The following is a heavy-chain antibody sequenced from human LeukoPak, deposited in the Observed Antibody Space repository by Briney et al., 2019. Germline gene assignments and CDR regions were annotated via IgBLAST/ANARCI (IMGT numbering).Heavy chain of an antibody. CDR3: AKRGVVIRVILVGFHKEAYYFDS. CDR1: GLTLSNYG. CDR2: ISDSGGRT. Sequence: PGGSLRLSCAVSGLTLSNYGMSWVRQAPGKGLEWVAGISDSGGRTNYADSVKGRFTISRDNPKNTLYLQMNSLRAEDTAVYFCAKRGVVIRVILVGFHKEAYYFDSWGQGALVTVYS. J-gene: IGHJ4*02. V-gene: IGHV3-23*01. D-gene: IGHD3-22*01.